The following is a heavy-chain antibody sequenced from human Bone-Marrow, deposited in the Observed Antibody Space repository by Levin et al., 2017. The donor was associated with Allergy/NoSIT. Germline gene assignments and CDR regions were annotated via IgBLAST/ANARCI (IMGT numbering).Heavy chain of an antibody. V-gene: IGHV4-59*01. CDR2: ASYAGGA. J-gene: IGHJ4*02. D-gene: IGHD6-13*01. CDR3: AVRCSTCSEFDD. Sequence: GSLRLSCSVSGASISSYYCNWIRQPPGQGLEWIGYASYAGGANYNPSLNSRVTISVDTSKNQFSLKLRTVTAADTAVYYCAVRCSTCSEFDDWGRGTLVTVSP. CDR1: GASISSYY.